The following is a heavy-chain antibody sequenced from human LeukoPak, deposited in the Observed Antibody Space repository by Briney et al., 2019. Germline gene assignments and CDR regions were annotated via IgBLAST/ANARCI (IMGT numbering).Heavy chain of an antibody. V-gene: IGHV1-18*01. CDR2: ISAYNGNT. CDR1: GYTFTSYG. Sequence: ASVKVSCKASGYTFTSYGISWVRQAPGQGLEWMGWISAYNGNTNYAQKLQGRVTMTTDTSTSTAYMELRSLRSDDTAVYYCARGRITGTTNADNYYYYYYMDVWGKGTTVTVSS. CDR3: ARGRITGTTNADNYYYYYYMDV. D-gene: IGHD1-7*01. J-gene: IGHJ6*03.